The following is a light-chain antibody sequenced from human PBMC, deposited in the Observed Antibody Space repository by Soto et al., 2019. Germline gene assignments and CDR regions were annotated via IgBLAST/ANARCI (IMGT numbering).Light chain of an antibody. J-gene: IGLJ3*02. V-gene: IGLV2-8*01. CDR3: SSYAGSNDRWV. Sequence: QSALTQPPSASGSPGQSVTISCTGTSSDIGAYNYVSWYQQHPGKAPKLMINEVSNRPSGVPDRFSGSTSGNTASLTVSGLQAEDEADYYCSSYAGSNDRWVFGGGTKLTVL. CDR2: EVS. CDR1: SSDIGAYNY.